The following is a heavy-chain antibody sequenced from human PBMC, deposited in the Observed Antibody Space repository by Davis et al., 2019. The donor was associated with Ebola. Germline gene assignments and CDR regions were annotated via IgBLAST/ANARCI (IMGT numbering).Heavy chain of an antibody. Sequence: GESLKISCQGSGYTFVNYWIAWVRQMPGKGLEWMGIVSPDDSDPRYSPSVEGQVTFSVDKSIRTAYLQWTSLKASDTATFFCVRQGDFEVRDYWGHGTVVTVSS. CDR2: VSPDDSDP. D-gene: IGHD3-3*01. J-gene: IGHJ4*01. CDR1: GYTFVNYW. V-gene: IGHV5-51*01. CDR3: VRQGDFEVRDY.